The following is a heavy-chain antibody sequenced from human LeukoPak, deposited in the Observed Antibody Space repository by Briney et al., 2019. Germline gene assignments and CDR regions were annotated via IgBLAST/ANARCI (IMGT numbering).Heavy chain of an antibody. CDR1: GGSFSGYY. D-gene: IGHD2-2*01. Sequence: PSETLSLTCTVYGGSFSGYYWSWIRQPPGKGLEWIGEINHSGSTNYNPSLKSRVTMSVDTSKNQFSLKLSSVTAADTAVYYCASAEVLYCSGTSCYAFDIWGQGTMVTVSS. CDR3: ASAEVLYCSGTSCYAFDI. J-gene: IGHJ3*02. CDR2: INHSGST. V-gene: IGHV4-34*01.